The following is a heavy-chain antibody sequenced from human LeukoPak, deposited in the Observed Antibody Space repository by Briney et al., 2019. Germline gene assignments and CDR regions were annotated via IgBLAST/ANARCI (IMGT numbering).Heavy chain of an antibody. CDR3: AREGYSSSSWYTPLDY. Sequence: GGSLRLSCAASGFTFSSYGMHWVRQAPGKGLEWVAFIRYDGSNKYYADSVKGRFTISRDNSKNSLYLQMNSLRAEDTAVYYCAREGYSSSSWYTPLDYWGQGTLVTVSS. CDR2: IRYDGSNK. V-gene: IGHV3-30*02. CDR1: GFTFSSYG. J-gene: IGHJ4*02. D-gene: IGHD6-13*01.